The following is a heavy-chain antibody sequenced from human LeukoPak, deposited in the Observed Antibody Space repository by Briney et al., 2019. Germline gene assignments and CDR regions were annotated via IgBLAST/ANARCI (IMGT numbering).Heavy chain of an antibody. J-gene: IGHJ4*02. D-gene: IGHD6-6*01. CDR1: GFTFSGSA. Sequence: PGGSLRLSCAASGFTFSGSAMHWVRQASGKGLEWVGRIRSKANSYATAYAASVKGRFTISRDDSKNTAYLQMNSLKTEDTAVYYCTRLSDNLEGWPSRPGRDYWGQGTLVTVSS. CDR3: TRLSDNLEGWPSRPGRDY. V-gene: IGHV3-73*01. CDR2: IRSKANSYAT.